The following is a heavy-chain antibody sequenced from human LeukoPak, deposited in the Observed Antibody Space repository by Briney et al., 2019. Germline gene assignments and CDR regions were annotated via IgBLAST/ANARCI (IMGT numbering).Heavy chain of an antibody. J-gene: IGHJ4*02. CDR1: GFTFSSYW. CDR2: IKDDGSAK. Sequence: PGGSLRLSCAVSGFTFSSYWMSWVRQAPGKGLEWVANIKDDGSAKYYVDSVEGRFTISRDNAKNSLHLQMDSLRAEDTAVYYCARFQLFHGDFDYWGQGTLVTVSS. CDR3: ARFQLFHGDFDY. D-gene: IGHD2-2*01. V-gene: IGHV3-7*03.